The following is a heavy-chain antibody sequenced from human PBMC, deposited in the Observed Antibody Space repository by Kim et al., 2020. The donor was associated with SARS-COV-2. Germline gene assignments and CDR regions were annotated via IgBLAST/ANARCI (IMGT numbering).Heavy chain of an antibody. Sequence: GGSLRLSCVASGFTFSSYGMYWVRQAPGKGLEWVAVISYDGSNKYYTDSVKGRFTISRDNSKNTLYLQMNNLRAEDTAVYYCAYIVATDLSGNGFDIWGQGTMVTVSS. CDR2: ISYDGSNK. D-gene: IGHD5-12*01. CDR3: AYIVATDLSGNGFDI. V-gene: IGHV3-30*03. CDR1: GFTFSSYG. J-gene: IGHJ3*02.